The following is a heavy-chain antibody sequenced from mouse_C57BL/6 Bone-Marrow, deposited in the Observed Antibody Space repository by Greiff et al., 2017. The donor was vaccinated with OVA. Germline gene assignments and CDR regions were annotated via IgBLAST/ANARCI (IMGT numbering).Heavy chain of an antibody. CDR3: ARRPPLKFMDY. V-gene: IGHV5-17*01. J-gene: IGHJ4*01. CDR1: GFTFSDYG. CDR2: ISSGSSTI. Sequence: VQLQQSGGGLVKPGGSLKLSCAASGFTFSDYGMHWVRQAPEKGLEWVAYISSGSSTIYYADTVKGRFTISRDNAKNTLFLQMTSLRSEDTAMYYCARRPPLKFMDYWGQGTSVTVSS.